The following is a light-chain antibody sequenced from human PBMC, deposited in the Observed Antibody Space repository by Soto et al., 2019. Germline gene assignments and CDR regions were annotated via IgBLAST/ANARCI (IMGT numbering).Light chain of an antibody. CDR3: QQYGTSPRT. J-gene: IGKJ1*01. Sequence: EIVLTQSPGTLSLSQGERATLSCRASQSISSSHLAWYQQKPGQAPRLLIYGASNRATGIPDRFSGSGSGTDFTLTISRLEPEDFAMYYCQQYGTSPRTFGQGTKVEIK. CDR1: QSISSSH. V-gene: IGKV3-20*01. CDR2: GAS.